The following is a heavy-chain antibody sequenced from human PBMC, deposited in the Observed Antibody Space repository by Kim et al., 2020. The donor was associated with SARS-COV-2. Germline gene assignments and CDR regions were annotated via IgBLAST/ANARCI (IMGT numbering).Heavy chain of an antibody. Sequence: GGSLRLSCAASGFTFDDYAMHWVRQAPGKGLEWVSGISWNSGSIGYADSVKGRFTISRDNAKNSLYLQMNSLRAEDTALYYCAKDLRGSGSYAPDYYYY. J-gene: IGHJ6*01. CDR3: AKDLRGSGSYAPDYYYY. CDR2: ISWNSGSI. CDR1: GFTFDDYA. D-gene: IGHD3-10*01. V-gene: IGHV3-9*01.